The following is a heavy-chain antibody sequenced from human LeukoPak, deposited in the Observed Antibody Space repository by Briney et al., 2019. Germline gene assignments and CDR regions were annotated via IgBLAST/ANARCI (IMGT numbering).Heavy chain of an antibody. CDR1: GYSFTNCG. J-gene: IGHJ5*02. CDR3: ARAYDYDFWSGYRFDP. Sequence: ASVKVSCKASGYSFTNCGISWVRQAPGQGLEWMGWISAYNGNTNYAQKLQGRVTMTTDTSTSTAYMELRSLRSDDTAVYYCARAYDYDFWSGYRFDPWGQGTLVTVSS. CDR2: ISAYNGNT. D-gene: IGHD3-3*01. V-gene: IGHV1-18*01.